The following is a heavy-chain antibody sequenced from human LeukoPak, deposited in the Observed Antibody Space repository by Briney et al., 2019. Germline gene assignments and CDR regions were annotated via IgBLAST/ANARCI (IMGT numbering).Heavy chain of an antibody. CDR3: AKGVGRGYYDSSGYYFPDY. D-gene: IGHD3-22*01. CDR1: GFTFSSYA. CDR2: ISGSGGST. Sequence: GGSLRLSCAASGFTFSSYAMSWVRQAPGKGLEWVSAISGSGGSTYYADSVKGRFTISRDNSKNTLYLQMNSLRAEDTAVYYCAKGVGRGYYDSSGYYFPDYWGQGTLVTVSS. J-gene: IGHJ4*02. V-gene: IGHV3-23*01.